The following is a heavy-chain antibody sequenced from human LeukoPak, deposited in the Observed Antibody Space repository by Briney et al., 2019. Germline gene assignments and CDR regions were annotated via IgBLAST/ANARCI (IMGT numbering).Heavy chain of an antibody. V-gene: IGHV4-30-4*01. CDR3: ARGPSGYCSGGSCYFGDFDY. CDR2: IYYSGST. J-gene: IGHJ4*02. D-gene: IGHD2-15*01. Sequence: PSETLSLTCTVSGGSISSGDYSWSWIRQPPGKGLEWIGYIYYSGSTYYNPSLKSRVTMSVDTSKNQFSLKLSSVTAADTAVYYCARGPSGYCSGGSCYFGDFDYWGQGTLVTVSS. CDR1: GGSISSGDYS.